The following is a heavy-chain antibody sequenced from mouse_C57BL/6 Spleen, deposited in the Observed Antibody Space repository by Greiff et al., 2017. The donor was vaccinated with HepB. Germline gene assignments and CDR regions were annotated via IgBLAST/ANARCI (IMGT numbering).Heavy chain of an antibody. CDR2: INPKNGGT. J-gene: IGHJ1*03. D-gene: IGHD1-1*01. CDR3: ARRDDYGSGEGNYWYFDV. V-gene: IGHV1-26*01. CDR1: GYTFTDYY. Sequence: VQLQQSGPELVKPGASVKISCKASGYTFTDYYMNWVKQSPGKSLEWIGDINPKNGGTSYNQKFKGKATLTGDKSSSTAYMQISSLTSEDSAVDYSARRDDYGSGEGNYWYFDVWGTGTTVTVSS.